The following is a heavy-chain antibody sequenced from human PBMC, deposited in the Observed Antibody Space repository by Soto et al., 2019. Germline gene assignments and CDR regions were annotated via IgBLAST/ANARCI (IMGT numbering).Heavy chain of an antibody. Sequence: PSETLSLTCTVSGGSISSSGYYWGWIRHSPGKGLEWIGTIFYSGTTYYNPSLESRITISQDTSNNQFSLKLTSVTAADTAVYYCARHYYDSSGYPAPYYHGMDVWGQGTTVTSP. J-gene: IGHJ6*02. CDR2: IFYSGTT. CDR3: ARHYYDSSGYPAPYYHGMDV. V-gene: IGHV4-39*01. CDR1: GGSISSSGYY. D-gene: IGHD3-22*01.